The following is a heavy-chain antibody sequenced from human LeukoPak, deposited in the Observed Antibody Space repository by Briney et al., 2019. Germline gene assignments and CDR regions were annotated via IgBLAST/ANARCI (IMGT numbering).Heavy chain of an antibody. V-gene: IGHV1-69*01. CDR3: ARRTANMPSRPNYSYFYVDV. D-gene: IGHD6-6*01. CDR1: GGTFSNFA. Sequence: SVKVSCKASGGTFSNFAFSWVRQAPGQGLEWMGGITPMFGTPKYAQNFQGRVTITADETTRTAYMELNSLRSDDTAVYYCARRTANMPSRPNYSYFYVDVWGKGTTVTVSS. J-gene: IGHJ6*03. CDR2: ITPMFGTP.